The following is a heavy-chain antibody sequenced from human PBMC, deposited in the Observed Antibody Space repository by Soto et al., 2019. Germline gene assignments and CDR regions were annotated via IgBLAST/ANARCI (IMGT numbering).Heavy chain of an antibody. V-gene: IGHV4-30-4*01. J-gene: IGHJ6*02. CDR2: IYYSGST. CDR1: GGSISSGDYY. Sequence: QVQLQESGPGLVKPSQTLSLICTVSGGSISSGDYYWSWIRQPPGKGLEWIGYIYYSGSTYYNASLKSRVSILLATSKNQFSLKLSSVTAADTAVYYCASYYCSSTRCPGVDVWGQGTTVTVSS. CDR3: ASYYCSSTRCPGVDV. D-gene: IGHD2-2*01.